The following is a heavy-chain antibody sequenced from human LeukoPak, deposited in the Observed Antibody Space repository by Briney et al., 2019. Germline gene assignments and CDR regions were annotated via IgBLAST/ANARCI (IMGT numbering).Heavy chain of an antibody. J-gene: IGHJ4*02. V-gene: IGHV1-69*04. CDR3: ARVGGAYDSSGYYDY. Sequence: GASVKVSCKASGGTFSSYAISWVRQAPGQGLEWMGRIIPILGIANYAQKFQGRVTITADKSTSTAYMELSSLRSEDTAVYYCARVGGAYDSSGYYDYWGQGTLVTVSS. D-gene: IGHD3-22*01. CDR1: GGTFSSYA. CDR2: IIPILGIA.